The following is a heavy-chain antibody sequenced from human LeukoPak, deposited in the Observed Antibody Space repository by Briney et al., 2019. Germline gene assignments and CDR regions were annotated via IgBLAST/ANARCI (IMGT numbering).Heavy chain of an antibody. Sequence: PGGSLRLSCVASGFSFSTCVGGWVRQAPGKGLQWVSVIGDSGGTTHYADSVKGRFTISRDNSRNTLYLQMNGLRDEDTAIYYCARIRGAVTYYFDYCGQGTLVTVSS. D-gene: IGHD1-26*01. J-gene: IGHJ4*02. CDR2: IGDSGGTT. CDR3: ARIRGAVTYYFDY. V-gene: IGHV3-23*01. CDR1: GFSFSTCV.